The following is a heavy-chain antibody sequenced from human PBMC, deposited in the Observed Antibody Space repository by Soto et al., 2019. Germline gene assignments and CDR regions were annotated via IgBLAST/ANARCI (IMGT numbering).Heavy chain of an antibody. CDR2: INAGNGNT. Sequence: QVQLVQSGAEVKKPGASVKVSCKASGYTFTSYAMHWVRQAPGQRLEWMGWINAGNGNTKYSQKFQGRVTITRDTSVSTAYMELSSQRSEDTAVYYCARGLGGNYYYYGMDVWGQGTTVTVSS. J-gene: IGHJ6*02. CDR1: GYTFTSYA. V-gene: IGHV1-3*01. CDR3: ARGLGGNYYYYGMDV.